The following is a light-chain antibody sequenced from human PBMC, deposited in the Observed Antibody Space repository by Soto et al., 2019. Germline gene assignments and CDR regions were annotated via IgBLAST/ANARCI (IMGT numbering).Light chain of an antibody. V-gene: IGLV4-69*01. Sequence: QSVLTQSPSASASLGAPVKLTCTLSSGHSSYAIAWHQQQPEKGPRYLMKLNSDGSHSKGDGIPDRFSGSSSGAERYLTISSLQSEDESEYYCQAWDSGTVVFGGGTKLTVL. J-gene: IGLJ2*01. CDR1: SGHSSYA. CDR3: QAWDSGTVV. CDR2: LNSDGSH.